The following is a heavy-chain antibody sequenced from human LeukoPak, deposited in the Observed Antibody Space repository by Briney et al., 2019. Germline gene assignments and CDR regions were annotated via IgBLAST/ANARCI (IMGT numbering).Heavy chain of an antibody. Sequence: GESLRLSCAASGFSFTTYWMSWVRQAPGKGLEWVDNIKQDGTEKYYVDSVEGRFTISTDNAKNSLYLQMNSLRAEDTAVYYCARISHWNVLGWGQGTLVTVSS. J-gene: IGHJ4*02. CDR2: IKQDGTEK. CDR1: GFSFTTYW. D-gene: IGHD1-1*01. CDR3: ARISHWNVLG. V-gene: IGHV3-7*01.